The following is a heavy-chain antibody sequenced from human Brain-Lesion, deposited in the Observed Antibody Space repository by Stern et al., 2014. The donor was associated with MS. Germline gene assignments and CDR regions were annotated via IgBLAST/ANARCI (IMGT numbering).Heavy chain of an antibody. J-gene: IGHJ4*02. V-gene: IGHV4-4*02. CDR3: ARFPASRPHVFDS. D-gene: IGHD6-13*01. CDR1: GGSISSSNW. Sequence: VQLVESGPGLVKPSGTLSLTCAVSGGSISSSNWWSWVRQSPGKGLEWIGESDHSGSTIYNPSLQSRVTASVDKSKNRFSLNPRSVTAADTAVYFCARFPASRPHVFDSWGQGTLVTVSS. CDR2: SDHSGST.